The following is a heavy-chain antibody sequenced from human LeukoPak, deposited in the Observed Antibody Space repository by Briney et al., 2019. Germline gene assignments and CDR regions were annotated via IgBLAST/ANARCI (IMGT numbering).Heavy chain of an antibody. Sequence: GGPLRLSCAASGFTFSSYSMNWVRQAPGKGLEWVSYISSSSSTIYYADSVKGRFTISRDNAKNSLYLQMNSLRDEDTAVYYCAREVAAAGTYVFDYWGQGTLVTVSS. CDR1: GFTFSSYS. V-gene: IGHV3-48*02. J-gene: IGHJ4*02. CDR2: ISSSSSTI. D-gene: IGHD6-13*01. CDR3: AREVAAAGTYVFDY.